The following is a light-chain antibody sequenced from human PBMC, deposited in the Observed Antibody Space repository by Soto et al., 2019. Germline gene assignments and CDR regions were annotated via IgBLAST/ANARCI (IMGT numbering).Light chain of an antibody. J-gene: IGLJ2*01. Sequence: QSVLTQPASASGTPGQRITISCSGTRSDIGSNFENWYQKLPATAPKLLIHSNNEHPSGVPGRCSGSKSGTSASLVTSGLQSEDEADYYCASWDGDLHGVLFGGGTKVTVL. CDR3: ASWDGDLHGVL. CDR1: RSDIGSNF. V-gene: IGLV1-44*01. CDR2: SNN.